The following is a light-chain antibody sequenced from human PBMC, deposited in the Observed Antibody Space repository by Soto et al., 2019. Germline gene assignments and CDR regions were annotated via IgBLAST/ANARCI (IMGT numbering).Light chain of an antibody. J-gene: IGKJ1*01. CDR2: DAS. CDR1: QSISSW. CDR3: QQYNSYWT. Sequence: DIQMTQSPSTLSASVGDRVTITCRASQSISSWLAWYQQKPGKAPKLLIYDASSLESGVPSRFSGSGSRTEFTLTISSLQPDDFATCYCQQYNSYWTFGQGTKVEIK. V-gene: IGKV1-5*01.